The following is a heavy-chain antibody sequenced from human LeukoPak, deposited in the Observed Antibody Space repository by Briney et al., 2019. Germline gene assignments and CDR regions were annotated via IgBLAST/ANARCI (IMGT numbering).Heavy chain of an antibody. J-gene: IGHJ4*02. V-gene: IGHV1-69*04. Sequence: SVKVSCKASGGTFSSYAIIWVRQAPGQGLEWMGRIIPILGIANYAQKFQGRVTITADKSTSTAYMELSSLRSEDTAVYYCARDHPITIFGVVISDYFDYWGQGTLVTVSS. D-gene: IGHD3-3*01. CDR1: GGTFSSYA. CDR3: ARDHPITIFGVVISDYFDY. CDR2: IIPILGIA.